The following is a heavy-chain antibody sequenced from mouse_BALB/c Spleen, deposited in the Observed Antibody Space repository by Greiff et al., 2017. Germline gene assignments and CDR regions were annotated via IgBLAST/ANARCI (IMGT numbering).Heavy chain of an antibody. V-gene: IGHV7-3*02. D-gene: IGHD2-2*01. Sequence: EVKLVDSGGGLVQPGGSLRLSCATSGFTFTDYYMSWVRQPPGKALEWLGFIRNKANGYTTEYSASVKGRFTISRDNSQSILYLQRNTLRAEDSATYYCARDKGGYDGYWYFDVWGAGTTVTVSS. J-gene: IGHJ1*01. CDR1: GFTFTDYY. CDR3: ARDKGGYDGYWYFDV. CDR2: IRNKANGYTT.